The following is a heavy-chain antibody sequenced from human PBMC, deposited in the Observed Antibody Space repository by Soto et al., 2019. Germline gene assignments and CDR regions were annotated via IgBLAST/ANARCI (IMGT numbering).Heavy chain of an antibody. Sequence: EVQVLESRGGSVQPGRSLRLSCAASGFTFSNFAMSWVRHAPGKGLEWVSEITGSTGTTYYADSVRGRFIISRDNSQNTLHLQMNSLRPEDTAVYYCAKDTSSSPYYMDVWGKGTTVTVSS. CDR2: ITGSTGTT. V-gene: IGHV3-23*01. CDR1: GFTFSNFA. CDR3: AKDTSSSPYYMDV. D-gene: IGHD2-2*01. J-gene: IGHJ6*03.